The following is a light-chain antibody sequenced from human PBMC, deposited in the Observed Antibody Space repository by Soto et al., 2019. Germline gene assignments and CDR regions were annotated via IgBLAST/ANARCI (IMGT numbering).Light chain of an antibody. J-gene: IGKJ1*01. CDR1: QSVSSTS. CDR2: AAS. CDR3: HQFGSSPPRT. Sequence: EIVLTQSPGTLSLSPGERATLSCRASQSVSSTSLAWYQHKSGQPPRLLIYAASRRATGIPDRFSGSGSGTDFTLTISRLEPEDFAVYYCHQFGSSPPRTFGQGTKWIS. V-gene: IGKV3-20*01.